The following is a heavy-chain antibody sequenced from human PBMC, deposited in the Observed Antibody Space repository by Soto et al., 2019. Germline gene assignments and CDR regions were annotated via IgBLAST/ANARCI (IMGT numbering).Heavy chain of an antibody. CDR3: ARGYNWNDFNY. V-gene: IGHV4-61*01. D-gene: IGHD1-1*01. CDR2: IYYSGST. J-gene: IGHJ4*02. Sequence: SETLSVTCSVSGGSLSSSNYYWTWIRQPPGKGLEWIGYIYYSGSTSYNPSLGSRVTISLGTSMNQFSLKLISVTAADTAVYYCARGYNWNDFNYWGQGTLVIVSS. CDR1: GGSLSSSNYY.